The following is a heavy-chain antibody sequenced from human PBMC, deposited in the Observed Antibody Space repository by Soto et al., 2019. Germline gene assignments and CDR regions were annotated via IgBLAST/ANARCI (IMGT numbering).Heavy chain of an antibody. Sequence: GGSLRLSCAASGFTFTFYAMTWVRQAPGKGLEWVSSIGGTNGVTYYGDSVKGRFTVSRDNSKDTLYLEMSSLRADDTAVYFCATDPQSIIAVAGTLDYWGQGPVVTVYS. CDR2: IGGTNGVT. V-gene: IGHV3-23*01. CDR3: ATDPQSIIAVAGTLDY. J-gene: IGHJ4*02. D-gene: IGHD6-19*01. CDR1: GFTFTFYA.